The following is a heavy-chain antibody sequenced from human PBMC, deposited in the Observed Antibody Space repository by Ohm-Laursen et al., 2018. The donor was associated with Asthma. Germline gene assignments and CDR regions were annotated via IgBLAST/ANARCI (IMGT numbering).Heavy chain of an antibody. J-gene: IGHJ5*02. D-gene: IGHD3-3*01. Sequence: SLRLSCTASGFTFSTYWMHWVRQAPGKGLVWVSRVYGDGSNTIYADSVKGRFTISRDNAKNSLYLQMNSLRAEDTALYYCAKGTNYDFWSGREYNWFDPWGQGTLVTVSS. CDR2: VYGDGSNT. CDR3: AKGTNYDFWSGREYNWFDP. V-gene: IGHV3-74*01. CDR1: GFTFSTYW.